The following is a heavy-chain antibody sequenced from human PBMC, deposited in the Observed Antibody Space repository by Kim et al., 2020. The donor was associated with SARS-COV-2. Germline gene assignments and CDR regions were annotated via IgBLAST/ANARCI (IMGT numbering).Heavy chain of an antibody. CDR2: IYYSGST. Sequence: SETLSLTCTVSGGSISSGDYYWSWIRQPPGKGLEWIRYIYYSGSTYYNPSLKSRVTISVDTSKNQFSLKLSSVTAADTAVYYCARTKRITIFGVVQWFDPWGQGTLVTVSS. J-gene: IGHJ5*02. CDR3: ARTKRITIFGVVQWFDP. D-gene: IGHD3-3*01. V-gene: IGHV4-30-4*01. CDR1: GGSISSGDYY.